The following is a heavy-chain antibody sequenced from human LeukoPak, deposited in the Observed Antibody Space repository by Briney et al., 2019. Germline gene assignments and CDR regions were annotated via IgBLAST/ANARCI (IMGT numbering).Heavy chain of an antibody. CDR3: ARGSQLPPFYYYYGMDV. J-gene: IGHJ6*02. D-gene: IGHD2-2*01. V-gene: IGHV3-66*01. CDR2: IYSGGST. Sequence: GGSLRLSCAASGFTVSSNYMTWVRQAPGKGLEWISVIYSGGSTYYADSVKGRFTISRDNSKNTLYLQMNSLRAEDTAVYYCARGSQLPPFYYYYGMDVWGQGTTVTVSS. CDR1: GFTVSSNY.